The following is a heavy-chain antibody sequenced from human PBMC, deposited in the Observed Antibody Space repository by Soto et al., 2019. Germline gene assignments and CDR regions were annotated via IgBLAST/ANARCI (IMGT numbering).Heavy chain of an antibody. CDR3: AKSSYDSSGYWVFYAFDI. Sequence: LRLSCAASGFTFSSYAMSCVRQAPVKGLEWVSAISGSGGSTYYADSVKGRFTISRDNSKNTLYLQMNSLRAEDTAVYYCAKSSYDSSGYWVFYAFDIWGQGTMVTVSS. CDR2: ISGSGGST. V-gene: IGHV3-23*01. D-gene: IGHD3-22*01. J-gene: IGHJ3*02. CDR1: GFTFSSYA.